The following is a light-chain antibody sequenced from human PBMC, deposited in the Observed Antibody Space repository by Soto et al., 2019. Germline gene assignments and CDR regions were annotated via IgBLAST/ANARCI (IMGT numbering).Light chain of an antibody. CDR1: SSDVGGYNY. Sequence: QSALTQPASVSGSPGQSITISCTGTSSDVGGYNYVSWYQQHPGKAPKLMIYDVSNRPSGVSNRFSGSKSGNTASLTISGLQAEDEADYYCSSYTSSSTLEPEVFGTGTKVTVL. CDR2: DVS. J-gene: IGLJ1*01. CDR3: SSYTSSSTLEPEV. V-gene: IGLV2-14*01.